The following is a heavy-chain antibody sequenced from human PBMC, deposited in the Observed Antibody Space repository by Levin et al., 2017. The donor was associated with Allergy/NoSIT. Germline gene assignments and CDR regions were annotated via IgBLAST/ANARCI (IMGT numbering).Heavy chain of an antibody. D-gene: IGHD1-26*01. J-gene: IGHJ4*02. CDR3: ASLGDSGSRHFDY. CDR2: IIPILGIA. CDR1: GGTFSSYT. Sequence: GASVKVSCKASGGTFSSYTISWVRQAPGQGLEWMGRIIPILGIANYAQKFQGRVTITADKSTSTAYMELSSLRSEDTAVYYCASLGDSGSRHFDYWGQGTLVTVSS. V-gene: IGHV1-69*02.